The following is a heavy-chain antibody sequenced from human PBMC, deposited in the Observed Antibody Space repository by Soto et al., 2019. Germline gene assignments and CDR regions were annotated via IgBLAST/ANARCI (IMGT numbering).Heavy chain of an antibody. D-gene: IGHD1-26*01. CDR2: IYHSGST. V-gene: IGHV4-4*02. Sequence: SETLSLTCAVSSGSISSSNWWSWVRQPPGKGLEWIGEIYHSGSTNYNPSLKSRVTISVDKSKNQFSLKLSSVTAADTAVYYCARAQGDYYYYYYMDVWGKGTTVTVSS. CDR1: SGSISSSNW. CDR3: ARAQGDYYYYYYMDV. J-gene: IGHJ6*03.